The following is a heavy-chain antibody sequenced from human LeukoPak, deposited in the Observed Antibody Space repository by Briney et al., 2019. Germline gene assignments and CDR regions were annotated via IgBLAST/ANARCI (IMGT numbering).Heavy chain of an antibody. D-gene: IGHD4-17*01. V-gene: IGHV4-39*07. CDR3: ARNGDRWGTLDY. CDR2: ISSSGST. J-gene: IGHJ4*02. CDR1: GGSISSSSYY. Sequence: SETLSLTCTVSGGSISSSSYYWGWIRQPPGKGLEWIGRISSSGSTNYNPSLKSRVTISVDTSKNQFSLKLSSVTAADTAVYYCARNGDRWGTLDYWGQGTLVTVSS.